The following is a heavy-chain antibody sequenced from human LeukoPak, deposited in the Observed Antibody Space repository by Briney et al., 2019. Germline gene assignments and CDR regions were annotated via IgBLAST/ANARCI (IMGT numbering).Heavy chain of an antibody. J-gene: IGHJ6*03. V-gene: IGHV4-59*01. CDR3: ARVNYYYYYMDV. Sequence: SETLSLTCTVSGGSISSYYWSWIRQPPGKGLEWIGYIYYSWSTNYNPSLKSRVTISVDTSNNQFSLKLSSVTAADTAVYYCARVNYYYYYMDVWGKGTTVTVSS. CDR1: GGSISSYY. CDR2: IYYSWST. D-gene: IGHD3-22*01.